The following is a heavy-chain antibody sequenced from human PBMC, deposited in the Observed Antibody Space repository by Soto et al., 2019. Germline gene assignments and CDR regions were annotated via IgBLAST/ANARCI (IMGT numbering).Heavy chain of an antibody. CDR2: IKYDGNEE. CDR3: VTDLNWQGH. V-gene: IGHV3-7*01. J-gene: IGHJ4*02. Sequence: GGSLRLSCVVSGFSFSSVWMTWVRQAPGKGLECVANIKYDGNEEYYVDSVKGRFTISRDNAKNSLYLQMNSLRDEDSAVYYCVTDLNWQGHWGQGTLVTVSS. CDR1: GFSFSSVW.